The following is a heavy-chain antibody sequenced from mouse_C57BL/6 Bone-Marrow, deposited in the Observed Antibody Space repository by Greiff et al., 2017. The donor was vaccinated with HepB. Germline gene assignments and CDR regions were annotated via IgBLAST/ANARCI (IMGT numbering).Heavy chain of an antibody. V-gene: IGHV1-81*01. CDR1: GYTFTSYG. D-gene: IGHD1-1*01. Sequence: QVQLKESGAELARPGASVKLSCKASGYTFTSYGISWVKQRTGQGLEWIGEIYPRSGNTYYNEKFKGKATLTADKSSSTAYMELRSLTSEDSAVYFCARSGRVLRTYWGQGTTLTVSS. CDR2: IYPRSGNT. CDR3: ARSGRVLRTY. J-gene: IGHJ2*01.